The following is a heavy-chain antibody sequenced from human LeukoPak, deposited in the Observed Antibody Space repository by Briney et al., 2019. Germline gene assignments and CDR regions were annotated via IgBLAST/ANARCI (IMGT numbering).Heavy chain of an antibody. V-gene: IGHV3-21*01. D-gene: IGHD2-15*01. Sequence: GGSLRLSCAASGFTFSSFTMNWVRQAPGKGLEWVSFISSSSNSIYYADSVKGRFTISRDNAKNSLYLQMNSLRAEDTAVYYCARHSVSAPPYYYYYMDVWGKGTTVTISS. J-gene: IGHJ6*03. CDR1: GFTFSSFT. CDR3: ARHSVSAPPYYYYYMDV. CDR2: ISSSSNSI.